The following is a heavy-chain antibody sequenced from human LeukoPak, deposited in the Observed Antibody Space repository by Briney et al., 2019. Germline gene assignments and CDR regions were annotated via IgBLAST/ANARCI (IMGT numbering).Heavy chain of an antibody. CDR2: IIAYNGNT. D-gene: IGHD2-15*01. CDR3: ARARGYCSGGSCRHFDY. Sequence: ASVKVSCKASGYTFTSYGISWVRQAPGQGLEWMGWIIAYNGNTNYAQKLQGRVTMTTGTSTSTAYMELRSLRSDDTAVYYCARARGYCSGGSCRHFDYWGQGTLVTVSS. CDR1: GYTFTSYG. V-gene: IGHV1-18*04. J-gene: IGHJ4*02.